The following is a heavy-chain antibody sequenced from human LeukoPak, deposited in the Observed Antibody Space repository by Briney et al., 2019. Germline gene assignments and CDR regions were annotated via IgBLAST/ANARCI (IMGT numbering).Heavy chain of an antibody. J-gene: IGHJ6*02. D-gene: IGHD3-10*01. CDR2: ISYDGSNK. Sequence: PGGSLRLSCAASGFTFSSYAMSWVRQAPGKGLEWVAVISYDGSNKYYADSVKGRFTISRDNSKNTLYLQMNSLRAEDTAVYYCAKDWTPVWFGDFLPGGMDVWGQGTTVTVSS. CDR3: AKDWTPVWFGDFLPGGMDV. V-gene: IGHV3-30*18. CDR1: GFTFSSYA.